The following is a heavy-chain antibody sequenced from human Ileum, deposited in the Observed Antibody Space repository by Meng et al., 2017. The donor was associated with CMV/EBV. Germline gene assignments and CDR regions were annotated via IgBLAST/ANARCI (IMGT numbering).Heavy chain of an antibody. CDR1: GGSINSFY. Sequence: QLQEPGPGLVKPSETLSLTCSVSGGSINSFYWSWFRQPAGKGLEWIGRIYSSGIINYNPSLKSRVTVSVDTSKNQFSLKVNSVTAADTAVYYCARLQAWDWFDPWGQGTLVTVSS. J-gene: IGHJ5*02. D-gene: IGHD4-11*01. CDR2: IYSSGII. CDR3: ARLQAWDWFDP. V-gene: IGHV4-4*07.